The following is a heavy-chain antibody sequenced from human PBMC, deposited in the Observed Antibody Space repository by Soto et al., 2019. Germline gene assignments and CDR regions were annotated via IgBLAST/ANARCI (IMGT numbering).Heavy chain of an antibody. CDR1: GFTFNNAW. V-gene: IGHV3-15*01. J-gene: IGHJ5*02. D-gene: IGHD4-17*01. CDR3: TTDNSDYGDYNWFDP. Sequence: GGSLRLSCAASGFTFNNAWMSWVRQAPGKGLEWVGRIKSKTDGGTTDYAAPVKGRFTISRDDSKNTVYLQMNSLKTEDTAVYYCTTDNSDYGDYNWFDPWGQGTLVTVSS. CDR2: IKSKTDGGTT.